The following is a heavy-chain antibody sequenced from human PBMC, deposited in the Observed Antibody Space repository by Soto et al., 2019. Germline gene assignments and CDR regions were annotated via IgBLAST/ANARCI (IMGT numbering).Heavy chain of an antibody. Sequence: GGSLRLSCAASGFTVSSNYMSWVRQAPGKGLEWVSVIYSGGSTYYADSVKGRFTISRDNSKNTLYLQMNSLRAEDTAVYYCARDLYGDYGELKDKYYYYYMDVWGKGTTVTVSS. J-gene: IGHJ6*03. V-gene: IGHV3-66*01. CDR2: IYSGGST. D-gene: IGHD4-17*01. CDR1: GFTVSSNY. CDR3: ARDLYGDYGELKDKYYYYYMDV.